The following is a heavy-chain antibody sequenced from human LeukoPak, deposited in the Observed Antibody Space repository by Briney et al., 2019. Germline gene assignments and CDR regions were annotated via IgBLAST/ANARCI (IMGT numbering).Heavy chain of an antibody. J-gene: IGHJ5*02. Sequence: ASVKVSCKVSGYSLTELSKHWVRQAPGKGLEWMGGFDPEDGETIYAQKFQGRVTMTEDTSTDTAYMELSSLRSEDTAVYYCATHQTLSPTVFWFDPSGQGTLVTVSS. CDR2: FDPEDGET. D-gene: IGHD4-11*01. V-gene: IGHV1-24*01. CDR3: ATHQTLSPTVFWFDP. CDR1: GYSLTELS.